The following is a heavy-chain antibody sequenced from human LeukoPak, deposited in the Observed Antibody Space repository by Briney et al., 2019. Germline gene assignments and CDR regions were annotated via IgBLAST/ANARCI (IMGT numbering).Heavy chain of an antibody. CDR2: IYTSGST. V-gene: IGHV4-4*07. D-gene: IGHD6-13*01. J-gene: IGHJ4*02. CDR3: ARAGDSTSPLDY. Sequence: SETLSLTCTVSGGSFSGYYWNWIRQPAGKGLEWIGRIYTSGSTNYNPSLKSRVTMSVDTSKNQFSLKLTSVTAADTAVYYCARAGDSTSPLDYWGQGTLVTVSS. CDR1: GGSFSGYY.